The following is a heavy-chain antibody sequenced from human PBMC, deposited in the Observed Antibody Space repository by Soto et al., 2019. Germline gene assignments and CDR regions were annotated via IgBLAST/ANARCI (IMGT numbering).Heavy chain of an antibody. CDR2: IYGGGTT. CDR1: GFAVSSKY. CDR3: VQTTGWPGFDF. Sequence: EVQLVESGGGMIQPGGSLRLSCAASGFAVSSKYMTWGRQAPGKGLEWVSVIYGGGTTYYADSVKGRFTISRDTSKNTLYLQMNSLRAEDTAVYDCVQTTGWPGFDFWGQGTLVTVSS. J-gene: IGHJ4*02. V-gene: IGHV3-53*01. D-gene: IGHD6-19*01.